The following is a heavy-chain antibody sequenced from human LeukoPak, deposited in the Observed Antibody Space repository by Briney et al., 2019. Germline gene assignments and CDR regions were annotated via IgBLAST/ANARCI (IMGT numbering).Heavy chain of an antibody. CDR2: ISGSGSST. V-gene: IGHV3-23*01. CDR3: AKDSHRDIVVVVAANDY. J-gene: IGHJ4*02. D-gene: IGHD2-15*01. CDR1: GFTFSSYA. Sequence: GGSLRLSCAASGFTFSSYAMSRVRQAPGKGLEWVSAISGSGSSTYYADSVKGRFTISRDNSKNTLYLQMNSLRAEDTAVYYCAKDSHRDIVVVVAANDYWGQGTLVTVSS.